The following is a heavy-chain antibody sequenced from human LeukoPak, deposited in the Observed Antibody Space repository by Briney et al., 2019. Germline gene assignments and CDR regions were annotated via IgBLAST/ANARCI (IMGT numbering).Heavy chain of an antibody. J-gene: IGHJ4*02. V-gene: IGHV1-69*13. CDR2: IIPIFGTA. CDR1: GYTFTGYY. Sequence: GASVKVSCKASGYTFTGYYMHWVRQAPGQGLEWMGGIIPIFGTANYAQKFQGRVTITADESTSTAYMELSSLRSEDTAVYYCARGEPHFDYWGQGTLVTVSS. D-gene: IGHD1-26*01. CDR3: ARGEPHFDY.